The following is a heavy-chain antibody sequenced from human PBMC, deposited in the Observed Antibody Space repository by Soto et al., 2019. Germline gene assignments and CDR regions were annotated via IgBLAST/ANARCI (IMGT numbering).Heavy chain of an antibody. V-gene: IGHV1-18*01. J-gene: IGHJ6*02. CDR1: CYTFTSYG. D-gene: IGHD3-16*02. CDR3: ARGGMITFGGVIPNYGMDV. Sequence: ASVKVSCKASCYTFTSYGISRVRKATGQGLEWMGWISAYNGNTNYAQKLQGRVTMTTDTSTSTAYMELRSLRSDDTAVYYCARGGMITFGGVIPNYGMDVWGQGTTVTVSS. CDR2: ISAYNGNT.